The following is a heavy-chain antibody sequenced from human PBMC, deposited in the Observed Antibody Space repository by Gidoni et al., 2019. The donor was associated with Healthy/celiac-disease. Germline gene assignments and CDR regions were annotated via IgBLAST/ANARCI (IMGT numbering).Heavy chain of an antibody. CDR3: ATGRGHYYGSFDLNWFDP. J-gene: IGHJ5*02. V-gene: IGHV1-24*01. D-gene: IGHD3-10*01. CDR2: FDPEDGET. Sequence: QVQLVQSGAEVKKPGASVTVSCKVSGYTLTELSMHWVRQAPGKGLEWMGGFDPEDGETIYAQKFQGRVTMTEDTSTDTAYMELSSLRSEDTAVYYCATGRGHYYGSFDLNWFDPWGQGTLVTVSS. CDR1: GYTLTELS.